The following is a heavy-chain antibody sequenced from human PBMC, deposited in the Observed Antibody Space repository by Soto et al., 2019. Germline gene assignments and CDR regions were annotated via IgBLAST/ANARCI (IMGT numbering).Heavy chain of an antibody. J-gene: IGHJ4*02. Sequence: PGGSLRLSCAASGFTFSLYSMIWVRQAPGKGPEWVSSISSSSSYIYYADSMKGRFTLSRDNAQNSLYLQMNSLRVDDTAVYYCVRARATDSRPDYWGQGTLVTVSS. V-gene: IGHV3-21*01. D-gene: IGHD3-22*01. CDR2: ISSSSSYI. CDR1: GFTFSLYS. CDR3: VRARATDSRPDY.